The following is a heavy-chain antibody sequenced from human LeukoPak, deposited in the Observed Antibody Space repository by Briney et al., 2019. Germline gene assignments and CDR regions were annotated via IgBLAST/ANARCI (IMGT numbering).Heavy chain of an antibody. Sequence: ASVKVSCKASGYTFTSYYMHWVRQAPGQGLEWMGIINPSGGSTSYAQRFQGRVTMTRDTSTSTVYMALSSLRSEDTAVYYCARSSNNCGDYAGVWGQGTLVTVSS. D-gene: IGHD4-17*01. CDR2: INPSGGST. CDR1: GYTFTSYY. V-gene: IGHV1-46*01. J-gene: IGHJ4*02. CDR3: ARSSNNCGDYAGV.